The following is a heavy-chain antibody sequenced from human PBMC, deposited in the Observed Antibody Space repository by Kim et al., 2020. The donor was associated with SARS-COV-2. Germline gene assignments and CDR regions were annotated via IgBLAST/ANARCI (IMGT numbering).Heavy chain of an antibody. D-gene: IGHD2-2*01. Sequence: YYNPSLKSRVTISVDTSKNQFSLKLSSVTAADTAVYYCAGGSSSSISFDIWGQGTMVTVSS. CDR3: AGGSSSSISFDI. V-gene: IGHV4-39*07. J-gene: IGHJ3*02.